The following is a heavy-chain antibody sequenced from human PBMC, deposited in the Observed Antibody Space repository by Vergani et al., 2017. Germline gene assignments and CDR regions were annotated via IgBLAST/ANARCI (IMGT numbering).Heavy chain of an antibody. V-gene: IGHV4-59*01. Sequence: QVQLQESGPGLVKPSETLSLTCTVSGGSISSYYWSWSRQPPGKGLEWIGYIYYSGSTNYNPSLKSRVTISVDTSKNQFSLKLSSGTAADTAVYYCARVVAAARFDPWGQGTLVTVSS. CDR2: IYYSGST. CDR3: ARVVAAARFDP. CDR1: GGSISSYY. J-gene: IGHJ5*02. D-gene: IGHD2-15*01.